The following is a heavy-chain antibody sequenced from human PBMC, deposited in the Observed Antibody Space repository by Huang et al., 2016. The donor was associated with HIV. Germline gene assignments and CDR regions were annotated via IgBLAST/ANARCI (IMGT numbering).Heavy chain of an antibody. CDR2: IIPILGTA. D-gene: IGHD6-6*01. V-gene: IGHV1-69*01. Sequence: QVQLVQSGAEVKKPGSSVKVSCKASGGTFSTYAISWVRQAPGQGLEWMGGIIPILGTANYAQKFQGTVTITADEFTSTAYMELSSLRSEDTALYYCARGRTRSSLYDSYYGLDVWGQGPRSPSP. CDR3: ARGRTRSSLYDSYYGLDV. CDR1: GGTFSTYA. J-gene: IGHJ6*02.